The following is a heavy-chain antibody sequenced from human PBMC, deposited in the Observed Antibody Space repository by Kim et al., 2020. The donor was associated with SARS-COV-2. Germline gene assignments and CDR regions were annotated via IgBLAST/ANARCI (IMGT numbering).Heavy chain of an antibody. Sequence: SETLSLTCAVYGGSFSGYYWSWIRQPPGKGLEWIGEINHSGSTNYNPSLKSRVTISVDTSKNQFSLKLSSVTAADTAVYYCARGAAGYCPSYYYGMDVWG. CDR3: ARGAAGYCPSYYYGMDV. D-gene: IGHD3-9*01. CDR2: INHSGST. V-gene: IGHV4-34*01. CDR1: GGSFSGYY. J-gene: IGHJ6*01.